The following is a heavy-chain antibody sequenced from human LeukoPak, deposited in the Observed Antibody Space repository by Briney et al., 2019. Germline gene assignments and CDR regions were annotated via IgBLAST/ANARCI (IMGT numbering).Heavy chain of an antibody. Sequence: PGGSLRLSCAASGIVFSRTAMNWARQSPGRGLEWLSAISGGGERTFYADSVKGRFTISRDNSKNTLYLQMNSLRAEDTAVYYCAKDLNWGLLDYWGQGTLVTVSS. V-gene: IGHV3-23*01. CDR1: GIVFSRTA. CDR3: AKDLNWGLLDY. D-gene: IGHD7-27*01. J-gene: IGHJ4*02. CDR2: ISGGGERT.